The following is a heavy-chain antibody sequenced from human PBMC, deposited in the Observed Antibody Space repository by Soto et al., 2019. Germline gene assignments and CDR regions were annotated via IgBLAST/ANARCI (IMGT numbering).Heavy chain of an antibody. CDR1: GGSISSYY. Sequence: LSLTCTVSGGSISSYYWSWIRQPPGKGLEWIGYIYYSGSTNYNPSLKSRVTISVDTSKNQFSLKLSSVTAADTAVYYCAKGYCSGGSCYYYYYMDVWGKGTTVTVSS. D-gene: IGHD2-15*01. J-gene: IGHJ6*03. CDR3: AKGYCSGGSCYYYYYMDV. V-gene: IGHV4-59*01. CDR2: IYYSGST.